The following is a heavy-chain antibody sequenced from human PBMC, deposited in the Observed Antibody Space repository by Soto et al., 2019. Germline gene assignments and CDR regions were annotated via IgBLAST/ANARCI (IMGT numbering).Heavy chain of an antibody. CDR1: GHTFSTYN. D-gene: IGHD6-19*01. CDR2: ISSGSSYI. Sequence: PGGSLRLSCTAAGHTFSTYNMNWVRQAPGKGLEWVSSISSGSSYIYYADSAKGRFTISRDNAKNSLYLQMNSLRAEDTAVYYCATSIAVAAPFDYWGQGTLVTVSS. V-gene: IGHV3-21*01. J-gene: IGHJ4*02. CDR3: ATSIAVAAPFDY.